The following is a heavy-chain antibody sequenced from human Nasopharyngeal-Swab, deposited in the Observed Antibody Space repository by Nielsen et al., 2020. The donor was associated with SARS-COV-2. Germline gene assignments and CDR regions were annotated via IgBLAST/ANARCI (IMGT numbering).Heavy chain of an antibody. Sequence: WIRQPPGKGLEWVSAISGSGGSTYYADSVKGRFTISRDNSKNTLYLQMNSLRAEDTAVYYCAKNRRAAAGNFDYWGQGTLVT. V-gene: IGHV3-23*01. J-gene: IGHJ4*02. CDR2: ISGSGGST. D-gene: IGHD6-13*01. CDR3: AKNRRAAAGNFDY.